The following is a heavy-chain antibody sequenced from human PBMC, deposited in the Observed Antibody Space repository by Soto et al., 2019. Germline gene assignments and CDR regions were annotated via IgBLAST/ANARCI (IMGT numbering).Heavy chain of an antibody. V-gene: IGHV3-13*04. CDR3: ARGGIAPGYGLDV. CDR2: IGIADIR. CDR1: GFTFSSYD. Sequence: PGGSLRLSCAASGFTFSSYDMHWVRQGTGQGLEWVSTIGIADIRYYLSSVKGRFTISRDDAENSLYLQMNSLKAGDTAVYYCARGGIAPGYGLDVWGQGTTVTVSS. J-gene: IGHJ6*02. D-gene: IGHD6-13*01.